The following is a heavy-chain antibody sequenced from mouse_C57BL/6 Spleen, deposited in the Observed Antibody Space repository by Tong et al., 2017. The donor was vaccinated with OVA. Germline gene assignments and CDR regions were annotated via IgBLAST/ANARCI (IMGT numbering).Heavy chain of an antibody. CDR1: GFTFSSYG. V-gene: IGHV5-6*01. CDR3: ATYYGNYDWYFDV. CDR2: ISSGGSYT. Sequence: EVQLQESGGDLVKPGGSLKLSCAASGFTFSSYGMSWVRQTPDKRLEWVATISSGGSYTYYPDSVKGRFTISRDNAKNNLYLQMRSLKSEDTAMYYCATYYGNYDWYFDVWGAGTTVTVSS. J-gene: IGHJ1*01. D-gene: IGHD2-10*01.